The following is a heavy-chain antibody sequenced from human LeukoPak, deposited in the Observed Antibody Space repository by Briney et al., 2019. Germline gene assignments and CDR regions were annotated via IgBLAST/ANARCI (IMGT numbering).Heavy chain of an antibody. V-gene: IGHV4-4*02. Sequence: SGTLSLTCAVSGVSISSSNWWSWVRQPPGKGLEWIGEIYHSGITNYNPSLKSRVTISVDKSKNQFSLRLSSVTAADTAVFYCARGPGGYSFWFDPWGQGTLVTVSS. D-gene: IGHD5-18*01. J-gene: IGHJ5*02. CDR2: IYHSGIT. CDR3: ARGPGGYSFWFDP. CDR1: GVSISSSNW.